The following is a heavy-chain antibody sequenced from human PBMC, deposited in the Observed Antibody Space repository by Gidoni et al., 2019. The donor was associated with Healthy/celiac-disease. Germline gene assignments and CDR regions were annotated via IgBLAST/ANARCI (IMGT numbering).Heavy chain of an antibody. J-gene: IGHJ3*02. CDR3: ARPSGSYWGNDAFDI. V-gene: IGHV4-39*01. CDR1: GGSISSSSYY. D-gene: IGHD1-26*01. Sequence: QLQLQESGPGLVKPSETLSLTCTVSGGSISSSSYYWGWIRQPPGKGLEWIGSIYYSGSTYYNPSLKSRVTISVDTSKNQFSLKLSSVTAADTAVYYCARPSGSYWGNDAFDIWGQGTMVTVSS. CDR2: IYYSGST.